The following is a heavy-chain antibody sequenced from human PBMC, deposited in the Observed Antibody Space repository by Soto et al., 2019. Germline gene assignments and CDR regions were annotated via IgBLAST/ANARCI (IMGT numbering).Heavy chain of an antibody. CDR3: AREKSYYKGDAFDI. V-gene: IGHV3-33*08. J-gene: IGHJ3*02. CDR1: GFTFSSYG. Sequence: PGGSLRLSCAASGFTFSSYGMHWVRQAPGKGLEWVAVIWYDGSNKYYADSVKGRFTISRDNSKNTLYLQMNSLRAEDTAVYYCAREKSYYKGDAFDIWGQGTMVTVSS. CDR2: IWYDGSNK. D-gene: IGHD3-10*01.